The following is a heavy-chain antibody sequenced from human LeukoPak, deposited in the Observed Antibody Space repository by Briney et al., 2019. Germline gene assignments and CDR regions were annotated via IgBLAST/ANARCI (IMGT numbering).Heavy chain of an antibody. CDR2: ISYDGSNK. CDR3: TRRGAASDAFDI. CDR1: GFTFSSYA. Sequence: WGSLRLSCAASGFTFSSYAMHWVRQAPGKGLEWVAVISYDGSNKYYADSVKGRFTISRDNSKNTLYLQMNSLRAEDTAVYYCTRRGAASDAFDIWGQGTMVTVSS. V-gene: IGHV3-30*04. D-gene: IGHD3-16*01. J-gene: IGHJ3*02.